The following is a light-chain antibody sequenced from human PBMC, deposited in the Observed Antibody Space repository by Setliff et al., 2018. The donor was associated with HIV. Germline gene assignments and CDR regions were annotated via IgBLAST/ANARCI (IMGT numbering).Light chain of an antibody. V-gene: IGLV3-21*03. Sequence: YELTQPPSVSGAPGKTARITCGGNKIGSKSVHWYQQKPGQAPVLVVYDDSDRPSGFPERFSGSNSGNTATLTISRVEAGDEADYYCQVWDSSSDHYVFGTGTKVTVL. CDR1: KIGSKS. CDR3: QVWDSSSDHYV. J-gene: IGLJ1*01. CDR2: DDS.